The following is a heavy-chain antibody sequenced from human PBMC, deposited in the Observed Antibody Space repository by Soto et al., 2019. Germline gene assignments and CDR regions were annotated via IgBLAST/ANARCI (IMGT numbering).Heavy chain of an antibody. V-gene: IGHV3-48*02. CDR1: GFTFSSYS. CDR2: ISSSSSTI. J-gene: IGHJ3*02. CDR3: ARVCSCGSYFRNAFYI. Sequence: GGSLRLSCAASGFTFSSYSMNWVRQAPGKGLEWVSYISSSSSTIYYADSVKGRFTISRDNAKNSLYLQMNSLRDEDTAVYYCARVCSCGSYFRNAFYIWGKGTMVTVSS. D-gene: IGHD1-26*01.